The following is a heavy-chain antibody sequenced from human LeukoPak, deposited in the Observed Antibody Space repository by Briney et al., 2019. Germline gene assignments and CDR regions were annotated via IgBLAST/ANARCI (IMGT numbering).Heavy chain of an antibody. CDR1: GFTFSDYY. CDR3: ARVLGLDDILTGEDYYYYYMDV. Sequence: KPGGSLRLSCAASGFTFSDYYMSWIRQAPGKGLEWVSYISSSGSTIYYADSVKGRFTISRDNAKNSLYLQMNSLRAEDTAVYYCARVLGLDDILTGEDYYYYYMDVWGKGTTVTVSS. J-gene: IGHJ6*03. V-gene: IGHV3-11*04. D-gene: IGHD3-9*01. CDR2: ISSSGSTI.